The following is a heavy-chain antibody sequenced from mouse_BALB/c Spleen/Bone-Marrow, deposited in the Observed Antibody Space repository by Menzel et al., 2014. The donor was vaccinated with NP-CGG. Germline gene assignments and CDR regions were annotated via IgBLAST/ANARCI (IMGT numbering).Heavy chain of an antibody. D-gene: IGHD2-14*01. CDR1: GFTFSSFG. CDR3: ARDVPLYDVGYFDY. Sequence: EVKLMESGGGLVQPGGSRKLSCAASGFTFSSFGMHWVRQAPEKGLEWVAYISSGSSTIYHADTVKGRFTISRDNPKNTLFLQMTSLRSEDTAMYYCARDVPLYDVGYFDYWGQGTTLTVSS. CDR2: ISSGSSTI. J-gene: IGHJ2*01. V-gene: IGHV5-17*02.